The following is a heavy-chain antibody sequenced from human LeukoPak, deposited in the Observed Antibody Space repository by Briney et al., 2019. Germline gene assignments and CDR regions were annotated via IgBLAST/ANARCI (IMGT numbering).Heavy chain of an antibody. CDR3: AKVLGYDSSGFDY. CDR1: GFTFSSYA. V-gene: IGHV3-23*01. CDR2: ISGSGGST. Sequence: PGGSLRLSCAASGFTFSSYAMSWVRQAPGKGLEWVSAISGSGGSTYYADSVKGWFTISRDNSKNTLYLQMNSLRAEDTAVYYCAKVLGYDSSGFDYWGQGTLVTVSS. D-gene: IGHD3-22*01. J-gene: IGHJ4*02.